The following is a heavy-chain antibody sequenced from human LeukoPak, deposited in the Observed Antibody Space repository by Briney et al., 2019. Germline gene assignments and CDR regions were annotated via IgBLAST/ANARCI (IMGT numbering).Heavy chain of an antibody. CDR1: GVSISGYY. V-gene: IGHV4-4*07. D-gene: IGHD5/OR15-5a*01. Sequence: TSETLSLTCTVSGVSISGYYWSWIRQPAGKGLEWLGRITASGSTNYNPSPKSRVTMSVDTPNNQFSLELSSVTAADTAVYYCARDRGSTTLHYFDYWGQGALVAVSS. CDR3: ARDRGSTTLHYFDY. CDR2: ITASGST. J-gene: IGHJ4*02.